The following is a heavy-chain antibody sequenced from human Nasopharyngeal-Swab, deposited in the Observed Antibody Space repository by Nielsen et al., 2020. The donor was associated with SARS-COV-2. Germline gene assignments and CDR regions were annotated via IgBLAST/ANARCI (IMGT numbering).Heavy chain of an antibody. J-gene: IGHJ4*02. CDR2: TYYRSKWYN. CDR1: GDSVYSNSAA. V-gene: IGHV6-1*01. Sequence: SETLSLTCAISGDSVYSNSAAWNWIRQSPSRGLEWLGRTYYRSKWYNDYAVSVKSRITINPDTSKNQFSLQLNSVTPEDTAVYYCARVGPRHYDFWSGYSFDYWGQGTLVTVSS. D-gene: IGHD3-3*01. CDR3: ARVGPRHYDFWSGYSFDY.